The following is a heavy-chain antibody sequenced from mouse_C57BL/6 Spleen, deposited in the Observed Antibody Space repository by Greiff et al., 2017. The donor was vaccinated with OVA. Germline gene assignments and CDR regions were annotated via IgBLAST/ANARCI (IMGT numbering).Heavy chain of an antibody. D-gene: IGHD2-3*01. V-gene: IGHV5-17*01. CDR3: AKYDGYYVTLFDY. CDR1: GFTFSDYG. CDR2: ISSGSSTI. J-gene: IGHJ2*01. Sequence: EVQLVESGGGLVKPGGSLKLSCAASGFTFSDYGMHWVRQAPEKGLEWVAYISSGSSTIYYADTVKGRFTISRDNAKNTLFLQMTSLRSEDTAMYYCAKYDGYYVTLFDYWGQGTTLTVSS.